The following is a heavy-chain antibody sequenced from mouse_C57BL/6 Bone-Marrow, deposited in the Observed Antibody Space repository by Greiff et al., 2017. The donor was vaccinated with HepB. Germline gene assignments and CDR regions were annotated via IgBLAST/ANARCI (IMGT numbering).Heavy chain of an antibody. CDR3: ARGVYDGYYAPFDY. J-gene: IGHJ2*01. D-gene: IGHD2-3*01. CDR2: INPGSGGT. Sequence: QVQLQQSGAELVRPGTSVKVSCKASGYAFTNYLIEWVKQRPGQGLEWIGVINPGSGGTNYNEKFKGKATLTADKSSSTAYMQLSSLTSEDSAVYFCARGVYDGYYAPFDYWGPGTTLTVSS. V-gene: IGHV1-54*01. CDR1: GYAFTNYL.